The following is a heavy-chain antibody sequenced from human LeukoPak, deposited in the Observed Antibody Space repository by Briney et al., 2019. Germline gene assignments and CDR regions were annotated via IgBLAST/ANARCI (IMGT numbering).Heavy chain of an antibody. D-gene: IGHD6-6*01. CDR2: ISWHSGSL. V-gene: IGHV3-9*01. J-gene: IGHJ3*02. CDR3: TKGLVDSSPSTDAFEI. CDR1: GFNFDDYA. Sequence: GGSLRLSCAASGFNFDDYAMHWVRQVPGKGVECVSSISWHSGSLDYADSVRGRFTISRDNAKNSLYLQMNSLSLEDTALYYCTKGLVDSSPSTDAFEIWGQGTMVTVSS.